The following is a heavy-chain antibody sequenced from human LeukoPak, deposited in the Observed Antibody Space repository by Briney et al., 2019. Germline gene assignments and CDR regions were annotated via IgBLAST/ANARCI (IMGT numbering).Heavy chain of an antibody. Sequence: SVKVSCKASGGTFSSFAISWVRQAPGQGLEWMGRIIPIFGTANYAQKFQGRVTITTDESTSTAYMELSSLRSEDTAVYYCARAWGAANYYYYMDVWGKGTTVTVSS. CDR1: GGTFSSFA. D-gene: IGHD1-26*01. CDR2: IIPIFGTA. CDR3: ARAWGAANYYYYMDV. J-gene: IGHJ6*03. V-gene: IGHV1-69*05.